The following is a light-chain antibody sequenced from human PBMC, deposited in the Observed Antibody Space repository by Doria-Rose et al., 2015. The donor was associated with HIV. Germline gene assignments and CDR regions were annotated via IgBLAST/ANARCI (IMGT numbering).Light chain of an antibody. CDR3: QQSYSTPLT. J-gene: IGKJ4*01. CDR2: AAP. V-gene: IGKV1-39*01. Sequence: DIRVTQSPSSLSAPVGDRVTITCRASQSTGSFLNWYQQKPGKAPKLLIYAAPSLQNGVPSRFSGSGSGTDFTLTISSLQPEDFATYFCQQSYSTPLTFGGGTKVEIK. CDR1: QSTGSF.